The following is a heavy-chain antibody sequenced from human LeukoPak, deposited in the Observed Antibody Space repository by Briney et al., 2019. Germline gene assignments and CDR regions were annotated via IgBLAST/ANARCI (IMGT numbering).Heavy chain of an antibody. J-gene: IGHJ4*02. CDR2: FDPEDGET. V-gene: IGHV1-24*01. CDR3: ATGHEIVVSSYYFDY. Sequence: ASVKVSCKVSGYTLTELSMHWVRQAPGKGLEWMGGFDPEDGETIYAQKLQGRVTMTEDTSTDTAYMELSSLRSEDTAVYYCATGHEIVVSSYYFDYWGQGTLVTVSS. D-gene: IGHD3-22*01. CDR1: GYTLTELS.